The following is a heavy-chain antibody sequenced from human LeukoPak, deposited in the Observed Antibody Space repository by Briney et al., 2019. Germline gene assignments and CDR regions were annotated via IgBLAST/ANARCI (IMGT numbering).Heavy chain of an antibody. V-gene: IGHV3-48*04. Sequence: GGSLRLSCAASGFSFTTYSINWVRQAPGKGLEWVSYISSSSTTIYYADSVKGRFTISRDNAKNSVSLQINSLRAEDTAVYYCARDGTCSSTSCLRGDYYYMDVWGKGTTVTVSS. CDR2: ISSSSTTI. J-gene: IGHJ6*03. D-gene: IGHD2-2*01. CDR1: GFSFTTYS. CDR3: ARDGTCSSTSCLRGDYYYMDV.